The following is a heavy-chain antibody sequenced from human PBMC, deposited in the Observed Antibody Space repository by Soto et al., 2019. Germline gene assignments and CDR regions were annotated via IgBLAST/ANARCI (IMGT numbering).Heavy chain of an antibody. Sequence: ASVKVSCKASGYTFTSYXXXXXXXXXXQGLEWVGWMNPNSGNTGYAQKFQGRVTMTRNTSMSTAYMELGSLRSEDTAVYYCARDGVVVPAAMESFDYWGQGTQVTVSS. D-gene: IGHD2-2*01. CDR3: ARDGVVVPAAMESFDY. J-gene: IGHJ4*02. V-gene: IGHV1-8*01. CDR2: MNPNSGNT. CDR1: GYTFTSYX.